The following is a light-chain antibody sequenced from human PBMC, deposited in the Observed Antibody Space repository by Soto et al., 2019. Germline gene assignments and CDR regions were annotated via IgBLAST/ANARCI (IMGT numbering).Light chain of an antibody. CDR3: QQYNSYPWT. CDR2: QAS. Sequence: DIQMTQSPSTLSASVGDRVTITCRSSQSISRWLAWFHQKPGTAPKLLIYQASSLESAVPSRFSGSGSGTEFILTITSLQHDDFATYYCQQYNSYPWTFGQGTKVDIK. V-gene: IGKV1-5*03. CDR1: QSISRW. J-gene: IGKJ1*01.